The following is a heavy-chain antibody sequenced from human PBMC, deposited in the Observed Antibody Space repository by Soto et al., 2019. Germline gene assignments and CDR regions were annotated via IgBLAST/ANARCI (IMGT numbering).Heavy chain of an antibody. Sequence: SETLSLTCAVYGGSFSGYYWSWIRQPPGKGLEWIGEINHSGSTNYNPSLKSRVTVSVDTSKNQFSLKLSSVTAADTAVYYCARVSGIYYYGMDVWGQGTTVT. CDR3: ARVSGIYYYGMDV. V-gene: IGHV4-34*01. D-gene: IGHD3-10*01. J-gene: IGHJ6*02. CDR1: GGSFSGYY. CDR2: INHSGST.